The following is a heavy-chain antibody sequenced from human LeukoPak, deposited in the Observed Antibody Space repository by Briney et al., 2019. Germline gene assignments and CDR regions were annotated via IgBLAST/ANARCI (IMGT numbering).Heavy chain of an antibody. Sequence: PGGSLRLSCAASGFTFSNTWMNWVRQAPGKGLEWVSYISSSGSTIYYADSVKGRFTISRDNAKNTLYLQMNSLRAEDTAVYYCARDRGYDILTNWGQGTLVTVSS. CDR2: ISSSGSTI. D-gene: IGHD3-9*01. CDR1: GFTFSNTW. J-gene: IGHJ4*02. V-gene: IGHV3-11*04. CDR3: ARDRGYDILTN.